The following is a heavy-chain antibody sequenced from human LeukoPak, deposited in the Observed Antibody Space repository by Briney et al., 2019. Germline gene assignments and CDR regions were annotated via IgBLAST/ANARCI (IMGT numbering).Heavy chain of an antibody. J-gene: IGHJ3*02. CDR2: IYYSGST. V-gene: IGHV4-39*07. D-gene: IGHD3-9*01. CDR3: ANVSRYFDWFFAFDI. Sequence: SETLSLTCTVSGGSISSSSYYWGWIRQPPGKGLEWIGSIYYSGSTYYNPSLKSRVTISVDTSKNQFSLKLSSVTAADTAVYYCANVSRYFDWFFAFDIWGQGTMVTVSS. CDR1: GGSISSSSYY.